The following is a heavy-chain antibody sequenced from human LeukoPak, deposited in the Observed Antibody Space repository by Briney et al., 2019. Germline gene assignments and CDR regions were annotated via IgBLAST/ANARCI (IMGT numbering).Heavy chain of an antibody. CDR1: GGTFSSYA. Sequence: ASVKVSCKASGGTFSSYAISWVRQAPGQGLEWMGGIIPIFGTANYAQKFQGRVTITADESTSTAYMELSSLRSEDTAVYYCARYYYGSGSYYILDYWGQGTLVTVSS. V-gene: IGHV1-69*13. CDR3: ARYYYGSGSYYILDY. D-gene: IGHD3-10*01. J-gene: IGHJ4*02. CDR2: IIPIFGTA.